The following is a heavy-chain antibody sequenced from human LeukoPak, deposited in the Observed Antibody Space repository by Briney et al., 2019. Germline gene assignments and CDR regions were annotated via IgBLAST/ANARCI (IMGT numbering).Heavy chain of an antibody. CDR3: ARDVRDYDFWSGFDY. V-gene: IGHV1-2*02. Sequence: GASVKVSCKASGYTFTGYYMHWVRQAPGQGLEWMGWINPNSGGTNYAQKFQGRATMTRDTSISTAYMELSRLRSDDTAVYYCARDVRDYDFWSGFDYWGQGTLVTVSS. CDR2: INPNSGGT. J-gene: IGHJ4*02. CDR1: GYTFTGYY. D-gene: IGHD3-3*01.